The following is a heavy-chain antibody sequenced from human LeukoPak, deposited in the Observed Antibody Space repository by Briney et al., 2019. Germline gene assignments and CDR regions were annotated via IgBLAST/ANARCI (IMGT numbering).Heavy chain of an antibody. CDR2: IFYSGDT. CDR3: ARRPAAVGSTGCFDY. V-gene: IGHV4-39*01. Sequence: TSETLSLTCTVSGGSISSSSYYWGWIRQPPGKGLEWIGNIFYSGDTYYNPSLKSRLTISVDTSKNQFSLKLSSVTAADTAVYYCARRPAAVGSTGCFDYWGQGTLVTVSS. CDR1: GGSISSSSYY. D-gene: IGHD1-26*01. J-gene: IGHJ4*02.